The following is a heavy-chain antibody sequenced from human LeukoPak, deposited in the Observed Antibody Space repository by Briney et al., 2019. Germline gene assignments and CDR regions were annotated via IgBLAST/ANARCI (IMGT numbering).Heavy chain of an antibody. CDR3: AKDIRGRVGYGMDV. CDR2: ISSSSSYI. CDR1: GFTFSSYS. J-gene: IGHJ6*02. Sequence: GGSLRLSCAASGFTFSSYSMNWVRQAPGKGLEWVSSISSSSSYIYYADSVKGRFTISRDNAKNSLYLQMNSLRAEDTALYYCAKDIRGRVGYGMDVWGQGTTVTVSS. V-gene: IGHV3-21*04. D-gene: IGHD1-14*01.